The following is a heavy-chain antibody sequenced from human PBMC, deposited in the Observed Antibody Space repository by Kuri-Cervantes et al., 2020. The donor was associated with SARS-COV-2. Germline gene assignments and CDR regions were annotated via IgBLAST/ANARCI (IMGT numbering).Heavy chain of an antibody. J-gene: IGHJ5*02. D-gene: IGHD3-22*01. V-gene: IGHV3-21*01. CDR1: GFTFSSYS. CDR2: ISSSSSYI. CDR3: ASRRSRSGYYFAQPFDP. Sequence: GESLKISCAASGFTFSSYSMNWVRQAPGKGLEWVSSISSSSSYIYYADSVKGRFTISRDNAKNSLYLQMNSLRAEDTAVYYCASRRSRSGYYFAQPFDPWGQGTLVTVSS.